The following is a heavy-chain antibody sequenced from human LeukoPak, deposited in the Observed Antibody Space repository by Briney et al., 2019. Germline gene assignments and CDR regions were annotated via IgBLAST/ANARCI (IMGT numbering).Heavy chain of an antibody. D-gene: IGHD3-16*02. CDR1: GGSISSSSYY. J-gene: IGHJ4*02. CDR3: ARREDDYVWGSYRYTSDY. Sequence: SETLSLTCTVSGGSISSSSYYWGWIRQPPGKGLEWIGSIYYSGSTYYNPSLKSRFTISVDTSKNQFSLKLSSVTAADTAVYYCARREDDYVWGSYRYTSDYWGQGTLVTVSS. CDR2: IYYSGST. V-gene: IGHV4-39*01.